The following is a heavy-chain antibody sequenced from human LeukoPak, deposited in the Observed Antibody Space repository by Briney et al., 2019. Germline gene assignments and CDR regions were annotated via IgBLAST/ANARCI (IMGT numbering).Heavy chain of an antibody. CDR1: GIAFSNSI. J-gene: IGHJ4*02. CDR3: ATYLYYYGSGSYYLDY. Sequence: GSLRLSCVASGIAFSNSIMHWVRQAPGKGLEWVAVISFDGSNKYYLDSVKGRFTISRDNSKNTVYLQMNSLRAEDTAVYYCATYLYYYGSGSYYLDYWGQGTLVTVSS. V-gene: IGHV3-30*03. CDR2: ISFDGSNK. D-gene: IGHD3-10*01.